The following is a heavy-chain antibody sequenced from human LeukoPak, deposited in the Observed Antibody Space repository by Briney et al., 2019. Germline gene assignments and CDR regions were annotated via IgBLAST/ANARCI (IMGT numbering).Heavy chain of an antibody. V-gene: IGHV5-51*01. CDR2: IYPGDSDT. CDR3: ARLGGPHSPFDN. CDR1: GYSYTSYW. J-gene: IGHJ4*02. Sequence: GESLKISCKSSGYSYTSYWIGWVRQMPGKGLEWMGLIYPGDSDTRYSRSFQGQVTISADKSLRTAYLQWRSLKASDTGIYFCARLGGPHSPFDNWGQGTRVIVSS. D-gene: IGHD2-15*01.